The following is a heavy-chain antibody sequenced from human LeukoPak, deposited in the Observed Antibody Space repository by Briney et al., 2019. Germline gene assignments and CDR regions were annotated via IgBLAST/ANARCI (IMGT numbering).Heavy chain of an antibody. V-gene: IGHV4-34*01. CDR2: INHSGST. Sequence: SETLSLTCAVYGGSFSGYYWSWIRQPPGKGLEWIGEINHSGSTNYNPSLKSRVTISVDTSKNQFSVKLSSVTAADTAVYYCARGPCYPRRSSSTSCYYLLWGQGTLVTVSS. CDR3: ARGPCYPRRSSSTSCYYLL. J-gene: IGHJ4*02. CDR1: GGSFSGYY. D-gene: IGHD2-2*01.